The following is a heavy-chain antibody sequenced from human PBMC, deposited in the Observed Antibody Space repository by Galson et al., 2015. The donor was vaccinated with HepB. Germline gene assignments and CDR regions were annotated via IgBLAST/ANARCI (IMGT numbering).Heavy chain of an antibody. Sequence: SLRLSCAASGFTFSSYAMTWVRQAPGKGLEWVSGISGSGSNTYHADSVKGRFTMSRDNSKNTLYLQMNSLRADDTAVYYCAKFRYFDWLLYGGCYFDYWGQGTLVTVSS. D-gene: IGHD3-9*01. CDR2: ISGSGSNT. V-gene: IGHV3-23*01. CDR1: GFTFSSYA. CDR3: AKFRYFDWLLYGGCYFDY. J-gene: IGHJ4*02.